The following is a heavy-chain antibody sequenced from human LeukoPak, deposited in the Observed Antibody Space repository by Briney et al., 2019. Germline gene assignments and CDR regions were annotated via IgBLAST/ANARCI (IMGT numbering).Heavy chain of an antibody. J-gene: IGHJ4*02. V-gene: IGHV3-30*02. CDR2: IWSHGSDK. CDR3: ATDLAFCSGGACAY. Sequence: GGSLRLSCAASGSTFSTYGMHWVRQAPGKGLEWVALIWSHGSDKYYVDSVRGRFTISRDNSKNTLYLQMNSLRPEDTAVYYCATDLAFCSGGACAYWGQGTLVTVSS. CDR1: GSTFSTYG. D-gene: IGHD2-15*01.